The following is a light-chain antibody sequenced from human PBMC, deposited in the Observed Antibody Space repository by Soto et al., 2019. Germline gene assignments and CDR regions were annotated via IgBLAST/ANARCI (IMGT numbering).Light chain of an antibody. J-gene: IGLJ1*01. Sequence: QSALNQPASVAGSPGHSITISCTGTSSDVGGYNYVSWYQQHPGKAPKLMIYEVSNRPSGVSNRFSGSKSGNTASLTISGLQAEVEGDYYCSSYRSSSNPYVFGTGTKLTVL. CDR1: SSDVGGYNY. CDR2: EVS. CDR3: SSYRSSSNPYV. V-gene: IGLV2-14*01.